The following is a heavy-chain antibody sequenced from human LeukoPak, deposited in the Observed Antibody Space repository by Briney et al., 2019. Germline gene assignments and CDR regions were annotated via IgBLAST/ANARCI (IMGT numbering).Heavy chain of an antibody. J-gene: IGHJ3*02. CDR3: ARGRGSSGWADAFDI. V-gene: IGHV1-8*01. D-gene: IGHD6-19*01. CDR2: MNPNSGNT. CDR1: GYTFTSYD. Sequence: ASVKVSCKASGYTFTSYDINWVRQATGQGLEWMGWMNPNSGNTGYAQKFQGRVTMTRNTSISTAYMELSSLRSEYTAVYYCARGRGSSGWADAFDIWGQGTMVTVSS.